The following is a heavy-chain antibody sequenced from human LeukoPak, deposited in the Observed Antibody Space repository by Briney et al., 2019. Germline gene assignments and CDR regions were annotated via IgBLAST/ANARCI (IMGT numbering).Heavy chain of an antibody. CDR2: IYYSGST. V-gene: IGHV4-61*05. CDR1: GGSISSSSYY. D-gene: IGHD2-21*02. Sequence: SETLSLTCTVSGGSISSSSYYWGWIRQPPGKGLEWIGYIYYSGSTNYNPSLKSRVTISVDTSKNQFSLKLSSVTAADTAVYYCAKFWGPYCGGDCPRLAAFDIWGQGTMVTVSS. CDR3: AKFWGPYCGGDCPRLAAFDI. J-gene: IGHJ3*02.